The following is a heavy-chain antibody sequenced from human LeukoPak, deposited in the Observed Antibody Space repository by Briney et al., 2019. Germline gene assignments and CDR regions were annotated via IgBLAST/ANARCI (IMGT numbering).Heavy chain of an antibody. CDR1: GFTFSSYG. D-gene: IGHD3-22*01. CDR3: ARDRPSILSYYYDSSGYYWIQAFDY. CDR2: ISYDGSNK. J-gene: IGHJ4*02. Sequence: GGSLRLSCAASGFTFSSYGMHWVRQAPGKGLEWVVVISYDGSNKYYADSVKGRFTISRDNSKNTLYLQMNSLRAEDTAVYYCARDRPSILSYYYDSSGYYWIQAFDYWGQGTLVTVSS. V-gene: IGHV3-30*03.